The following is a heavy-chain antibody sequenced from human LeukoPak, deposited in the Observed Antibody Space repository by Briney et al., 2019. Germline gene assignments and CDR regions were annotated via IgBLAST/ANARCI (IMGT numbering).Heavy chain of an antibody. Sequence: GGSLRLSCVASGFTFSTYAMSWVRRAPGQGLEWVSVISGSGVTTYYADSVKGRFSISRANSKNTLWLQMSSLRAEDTAVYFCTKSPFSGSYRFEDWGQGTLVTVSS. D-gene: IGHD1-26*01. V-gene: IGHV3-23*01. J-gene: IGHJ4*02. CDR2: ISGSGVTT. CDR1: GFTFSTYA. CDR3: TKSPFSGSYRFED.